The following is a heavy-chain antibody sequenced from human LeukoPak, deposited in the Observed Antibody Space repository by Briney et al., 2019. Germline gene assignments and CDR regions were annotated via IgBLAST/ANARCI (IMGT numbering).Heavy chain of an antibody. CDR2: IKLDGSEK. D-gene: IGHD3-10*01. CDR1: GFTFGKYW. Sequence: GGSLRLSCVASGFTFGKYWMSWVRQAPGKGLEWVANIKLDGSEKNYVDSVKGRFTISRDNTKNSLYLQMNSLRAEDTAVYYCAKDGPGYYGSGSHYTAYPYYFDYWGQGTLVTVSS. J-gene: IGHJ4*02. CDR3: AKDGPGYYGSGSHYTAYPYYFDY. V-gene: IGHV3-7*03.